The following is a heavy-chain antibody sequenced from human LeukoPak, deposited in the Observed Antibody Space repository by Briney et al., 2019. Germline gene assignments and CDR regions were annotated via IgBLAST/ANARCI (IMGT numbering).Heavy chain of an antibody. J-gene: IGHJ4*02. D-gene: IGHD3-22*01. CDR2: INHSGST. CDR3: ARDGYYYDSSDYYRFDY. CDR1: GGSFSGYY. V-gene: IGHV4-34*01. Sequence: SETLSLTCAVYGGSFSGYYWSWIRQPPGKGLEWIGEINHSGSTNYNPSLKSRVTISVDTSKNQFSLKLSSVTAADTAVYYCARDGYYYDSSDYYRFDYWGQGTLVTVSS.